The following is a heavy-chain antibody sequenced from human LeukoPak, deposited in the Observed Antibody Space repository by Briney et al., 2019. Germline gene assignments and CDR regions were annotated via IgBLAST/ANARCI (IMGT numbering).Heavy chain of an antibody. CDR2: IYYTGTT. Sequence: AETLSLTCTVGGGSLSGHYWGWIRQPPGKGLELVGHIYYTGTTFYNPSLASRVTITLATSRNQFSLRLTSVIAADTAVYYCARFSWGCSTASCYLTNWGQGALVTVSS. D-gene: IGHD2-2*01. V-gene: IGHV4-59*11. CDR3: ARFSWGCSTASCYLTN. J-gene: IGHJ4*02. CDR1: GGSLSGHY.